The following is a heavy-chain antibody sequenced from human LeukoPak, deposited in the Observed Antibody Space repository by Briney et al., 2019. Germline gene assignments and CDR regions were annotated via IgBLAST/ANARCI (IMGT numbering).Heavy chain of an antibody. Sequence: PGGSLRLSCAASGFSLSNYWTNWVRQAPGKGLEWVANIKQDGSEKNYVDSVRGRFTISRDNAKNSLILQMNTLRDEDTAVYYCARGVWAPFDYWGQGTLVTVSS. J-gene: IGHJ4*02. CDR2: IKQDGSEK. CDR1: GFSLSNYW. V-gene: IGHV3-7*01. CDR3: ARGVWAPFDY. D-gene: IGHD7-27*01.